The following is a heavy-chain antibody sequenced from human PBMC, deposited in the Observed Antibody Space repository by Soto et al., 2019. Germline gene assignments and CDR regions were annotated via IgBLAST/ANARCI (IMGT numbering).Heavy chain of an antibody. Sequence: SETLSLTCAVYGGSFSGYYWTWIRQPPGTGLEWIGGINHSGSTNYNPSLKSRVTISVDTSKNQFSLKLTSVTAADTAVYYCAREKITGLFDYWGQGTLVTVSS. D-gene: IGHD2-8*02. V-gene: IGHV4-34*01. CDR3: AREKITGLFDY. CDR1: GGSFSGYY. CDR2: INHSGST. J-gene: IGHJ4*02.